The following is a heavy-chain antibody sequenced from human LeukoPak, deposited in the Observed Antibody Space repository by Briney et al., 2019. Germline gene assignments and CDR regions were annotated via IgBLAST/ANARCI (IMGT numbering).Heavy chain of an antibody. V-gene: IGHV3-23*01. CDR3: AKTLGVSTGYYGYYYMDV. CDR1: GFTFSNYA. Sequence: GRSPRLSCATSGFTFSNYAMSWVRQAPGKGLEWVSAISGSGGNTYYADSVTGRFTISRDNSKNTLYLQMNSLRAEDTAVYYCAKTLGVSTGYYGYYYMDVWGKGTTVTVSS. J-gene: IGHJ6*03. D-gene: IGHD3-22*01. CDR2: ISGSGGNT.